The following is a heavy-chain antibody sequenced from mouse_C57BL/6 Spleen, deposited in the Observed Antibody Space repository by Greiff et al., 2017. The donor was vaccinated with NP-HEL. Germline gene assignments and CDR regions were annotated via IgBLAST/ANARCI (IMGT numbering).Heavy chain of an antibody. V-gene: IGHV5-16*01. D-gene: IGHD1-1*01. Sequence: EVKLQESEGGLVQPGSSMKLSCTASGFTFSDYYMAWVRQVPEKGLEWVANINYDGSSTYYLDSLKSRFIISRDNAKNILYLQMSSLKSEDTATYYCARGDGSSYSYWYFDVWGTGTTVTVSS. CDR2: INYDGSST. CDR1: GFTFSDYY. J-gene: IGHJ1*03. CDR3: ARGDGSSYSYWYFDV.